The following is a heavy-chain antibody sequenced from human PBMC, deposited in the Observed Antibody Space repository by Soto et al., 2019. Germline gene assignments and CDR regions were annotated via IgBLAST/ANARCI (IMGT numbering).Heavy chain of an antibody. CDR1: GFSFSSYA. J-gene: IGHJ6*04. D-gene: IGHD6-19*01. CDR2: ISNSGGTT. Sequence: VQLLESGGGLVQPGGSLRLSCAASGFSFSSYAMSWARQAPGKGLEWVSVISNSGGTTFYADSVKGRFTISRDNFKNTVFLQISSPRAVDTAVYYCAKYVAVAGTALYCMNVWGEGTTVTVSS. V-gene: IGHV3-23*01. CDR3: AKYVAVAGTALYCMNV.